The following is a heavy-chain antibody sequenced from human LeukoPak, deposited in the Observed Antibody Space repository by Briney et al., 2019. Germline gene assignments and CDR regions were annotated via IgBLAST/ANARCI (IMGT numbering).Heavy chain of an antibody. V-gene: IGHV3-23*01. CDR2: ISDSGGAT. J-gene: IGHJ4*02. D-gene: IGHD4-17*01. CDR3: AKIAPWGAVTTTDGFDY. CDR1: GFSFRNYA. Sequence: GGSLRLSCAASGFSFRNYAMSWVRQAPGKGLEWVSSISDSGGATYCADSVKGRFTISRDNSRNTLYLQLNSLGADDTAVYYWAKIAPWGAVTTTDGFDYWGQGTLVTVSS.